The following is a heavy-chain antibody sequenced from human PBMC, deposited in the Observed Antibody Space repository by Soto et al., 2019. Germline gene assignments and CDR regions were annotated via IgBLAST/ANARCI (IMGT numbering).Heavy chain of an antibody. CDR2: INHSGST. V-gene: IGHV4-34*01. D-gene: IGHD3-16*02. CDR1: GGSFSGYY. Sequence: SETLSLTCAVYGGSFSGYYWSWIRQPPGKGLEWIGEINHSGSTNYDPSLKSRVTISVDTSKNQFSLKLSSVTAADTAVYYCARGANYDYIWGSYRGGTRGSCFDYWGQGTLVTVSS. CDR3: ARGANYDYIWGSYRGGTRGSCFDY. J-gene: IGHJ4*02.